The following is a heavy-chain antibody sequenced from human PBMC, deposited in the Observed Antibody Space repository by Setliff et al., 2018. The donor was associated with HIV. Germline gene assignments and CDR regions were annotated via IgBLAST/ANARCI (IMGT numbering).Heavy chain of an antibody. Sequence: ASVKVSCKTSGYTFTTSGISWVRQAPGQGLEWMGWIDTNTGNPTYAQGFTGRFVFSLDTSVSTAFLQISTLKAEDTAVYYCARLSPYGDYLLFQYWGQGSLVTVSS. CDR2: IDTNTGNP. J-gene: IGHJ4*02. V-gene: IGHV7-4-1*02. CDR1: GYTFTTSG. CDR3: ARLSPYGDYLLFQY. D-gene: IGHD4-17*01.